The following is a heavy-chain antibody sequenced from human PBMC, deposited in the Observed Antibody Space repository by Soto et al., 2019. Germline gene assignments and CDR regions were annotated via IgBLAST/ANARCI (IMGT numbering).Heavy chain of an antibody. V-gene: IGHV4-34*01. CDR3: ARLLSSQLRYFDWFSQGYYYYGMDV. CDR2: INQSGST. J-gene: IGHJ6*02. D-gene: IGHD3-9*01. CDR1: GGSFSGYY. Sequence: SETLSLTCAVYGGSFSGYYWSWIRQPPGKGLEWIGEINQSGSTNYNPSLKSRVTISVDTSKNQFSLKLSSVTAADTAVYYCARLLSSQLRYFDWFSQGYYYYGMDVWGQGTTVTVSS.